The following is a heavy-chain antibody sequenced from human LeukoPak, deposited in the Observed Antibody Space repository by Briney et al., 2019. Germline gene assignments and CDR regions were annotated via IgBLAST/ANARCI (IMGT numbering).Heavy chain of an antibody. V-gene: IGHV1-2*02. Sequence: KPGASVKVSCKASGYTFTDYYTHWVRQAPGQGFEWMGWINPNDGDTNYAQKFQGRVTMTRDTSISTAHMEVSRLRSDDTAVYYCARANFLYCSSTTCLFDYWGQGTLVTVSS. D-gene: IGHD2-2*01. CDR1: GYTFTDYY. CDR3: ARANFLYCSSTTCLFDY. CDR2: INPNDGDT. J-gene: IGHJ4*02.